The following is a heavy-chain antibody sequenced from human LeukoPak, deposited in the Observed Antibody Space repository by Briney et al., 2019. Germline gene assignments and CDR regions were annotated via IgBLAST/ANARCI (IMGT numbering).Heavy chain of an antibody. CDR3: ATEWNSGSYYDNNWFDP. V-gene: IGHV4-31*03. D-gene: IGHD1-26*01. Sequence: PSQTLSLTCTVSGGSISSGGYYWSWIRQHPGKGLEWIGYIYYSGSTYYNPSLKSRVTISVDTSKNQFSLKLSSVTAADTAVYYCATEWNSGSYYDNNWFDPWGQGTLVTVSS. J-gene: IGHJ5*02. CDR2: IYYSGST. CDR1: GGSISSGGYY.